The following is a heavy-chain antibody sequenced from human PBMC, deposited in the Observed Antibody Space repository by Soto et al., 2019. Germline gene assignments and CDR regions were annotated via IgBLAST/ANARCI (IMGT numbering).Heavy chain of an antibody. CDR1: GFTFISYW. Sequence: EVQLVESGGGLVQPGGSLRLSCAASGFTFISYWMHWVRQAPGKGLVWVSRINSDGSSTSYADSVKGRFTISRDNAKNTLYLQMSSLRAGATAVDYGARAVPQWAVNYGMDVWGQGTPVTVSS. CDR2: INSDGSST. J-gene: IGHJ6*02. CDR3: ARAVPQWAVNYGMDV. V-gene: IGHV3-74*01. D-gene: IGHD1-26*01.